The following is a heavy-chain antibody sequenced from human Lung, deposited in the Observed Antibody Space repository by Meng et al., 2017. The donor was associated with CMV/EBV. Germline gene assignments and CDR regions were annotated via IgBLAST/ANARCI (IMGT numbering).Heavy chain of an antibody. CDR1: GDSITNHH. V-gene: IGHV4-59*11. Sequence: SETXSLTCSVSGDSITNHHWAWIRQPPGKGLEWVGYIWHSGGATYNPSLKGRVTISLDKSRTQFSLKVNSVTSADTAVYYCGRDASRGIDVWGQGTTVNVSS. CDR2: IWHSGGA. J-gene: IGHJ6*02. CDR3: GRDASRGIDV. D-gene: IGHD6-6*01.